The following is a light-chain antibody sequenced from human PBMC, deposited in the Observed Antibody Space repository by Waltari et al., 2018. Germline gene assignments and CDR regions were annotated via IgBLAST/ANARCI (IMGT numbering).Light chain of an antibody. J-gene: IGLJ3*02. CDR1: SRDVGGYTY. V-gene: IGLV2-8*01. Sequence: QSALTHPPSASGSPGQSVTISCTGSSRDVGGYTYVSWYQQHPGKAPKRMIYGVDKRPSGVPDRFSGSKSGNTASLTVSGLQAEDEADYFCASYASTRKVFGGGTKLTVL. CDR2: GVD. CDR3: ASYASTRKV.